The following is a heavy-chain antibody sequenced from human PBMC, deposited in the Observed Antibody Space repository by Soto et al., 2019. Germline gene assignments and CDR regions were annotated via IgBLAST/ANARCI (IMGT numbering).Heavy chain of an antibody. D-gene: IGHD3-16*01. J-gene: IGHJ5*02. CDR2: IYYSGTT. V-gene: IGHV4-39*01. Sequence: SETLSLTCTVSGGSINTNGYYWAWIRQPPGKGLEWIGSIYYSGTTYYNSSLKSRVIISSDMSKNQFSLRLTSVTAADTAVYSCARHPSGDYDSWGQGTLVTVSS. CDR1: GGSINTNGYY. CDR3: ARHPSGDYDS.